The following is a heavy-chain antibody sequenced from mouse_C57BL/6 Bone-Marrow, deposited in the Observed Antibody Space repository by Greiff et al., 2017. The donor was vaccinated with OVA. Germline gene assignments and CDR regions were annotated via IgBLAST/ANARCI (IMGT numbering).Heavy chain of an antibody. CDR1: GYTFTSYW. V-gene: IGHV1-52*01. CDR3: AKVGLRRNYYAMDY. D-gene: IGHD2-12*01. J-gene: IGHJ4*01. Sequence: QVQLQQPGAELVRPGSSVKLSCKASGYTFTSYWMHWVKQRPIQGLEWIGNIDPSDSETHYNQKFKDKATLTVDKSSSTAYMQLSSLTSEDSAVYYCAKVGLRRNYYAMDYWGQGTSVTVSS. CDR2: IDPSDSET.